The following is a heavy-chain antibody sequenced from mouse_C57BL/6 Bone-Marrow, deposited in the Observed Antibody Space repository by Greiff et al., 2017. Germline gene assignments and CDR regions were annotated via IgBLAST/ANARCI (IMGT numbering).Heavy chain of an antibody. V-gene: IGHV1-55*01. CDR2: IYPGSGST. D-gene: IGHD1-1*01. CDR1: GYTFTSYW. CDR3: AIPSFYYCGSGYGYFDC. J-gene: IGHJ1*03. Sequence: VQLQQPGAELVKPGASVKMSCKASGYTFTSYWITWVKQRPGQGLEWIGDIYPGSGSTNYNEKFKSKAKLTVDTSSSTAYMQLSSLTTEDSAVYYCAIPSFYYCGSGYGYFDCWGTATPVTVSS.